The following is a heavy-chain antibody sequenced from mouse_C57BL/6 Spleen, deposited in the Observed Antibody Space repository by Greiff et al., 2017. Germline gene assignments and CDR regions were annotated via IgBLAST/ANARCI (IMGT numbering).Heavy chain of an antibody. CDR1: GYAFSSSW. Sequence: VKLMESGPELVKPGASVKISCKASGYAFSSSWMNWVKQRPGKGLEWIGRIYPGDGDTNYNGKFKGKATLTADKSSSTAYMQLSSLTSEDSAVYFCARGGYHMDYWGQGTSVTVSS. CDR2: IYPGDGDT. V-gene: IGHV1-82*01. D-gene: IGHD2-2*01. J-gene: IGHJ4*01. CDR3: ARGGYHMDY.